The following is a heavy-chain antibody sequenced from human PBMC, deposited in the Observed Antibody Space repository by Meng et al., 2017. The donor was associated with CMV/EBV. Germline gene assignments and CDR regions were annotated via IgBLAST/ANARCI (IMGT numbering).Heavy chain of an antibody. Sequence: GGSLRLSCAASGFTFSSYGMHWVRQAPGKGLEWVAFIRYDGSNKYYAASVKGRFTISRDNSKNTLYLQMNSLRAEDTAVYYCATLPYDFWSGYYSGYYYYGMDVWGQGTTVTVSS. V-gene: IGHV3-30*02. CDR2: IRYDGSNK. CDR3: ATLPYDFWSGYYSGYYYYGMDV. J-gene: IGHJ6*02. CDR1: GFTFSSYG. D-gene: IGHD3-3*01.